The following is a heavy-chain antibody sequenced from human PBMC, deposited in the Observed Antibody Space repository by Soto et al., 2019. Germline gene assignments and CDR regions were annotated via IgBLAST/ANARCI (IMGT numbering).Heavy chain of an antibody. Sequence: QVQLVQSGAEVKKPGASVKVSCKASGYTFTSYGISWVRQAPGQGLEWMGWISAYNGNTNYAQKLQGRVTMTTDTSTSTAYMELRSLRSDDTAVYYCARSYGSGSYYNPTLIYYFDYWGQGTLVTVSS. CDR3: ARSYGSGSYYNPTLIYYFDY. CDR2: ISAYNGNT. V-gene: IGHV1-18*01. D-gene: IGHD3-10*01. CDR1: GYTFTSYG. J-gene: IGHJ4*02.